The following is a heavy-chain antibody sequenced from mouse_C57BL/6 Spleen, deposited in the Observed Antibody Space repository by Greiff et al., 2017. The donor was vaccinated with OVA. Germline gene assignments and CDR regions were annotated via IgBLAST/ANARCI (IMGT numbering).Heavy chain of an antibody. V-gene: IGHV14-1*01. Sequence: VQLQQSGAELVRPGASVKLSCTASGFNIKDYYMHWVKQRPEQGLEWIGRLDPEDGDTESAPKFQGKATMTADTSSNTAYLQLSSLTSEDSAVYYCARPYYGSRGYAMDYWGQGTSVTVSS. J-gene: IGHJ4*01. D-gene: IGHD1-1*01. CDR3: ARPYYGSRGYAMDY. CDR2: LDPEDGDT. CDR1: GFNIKDYY.